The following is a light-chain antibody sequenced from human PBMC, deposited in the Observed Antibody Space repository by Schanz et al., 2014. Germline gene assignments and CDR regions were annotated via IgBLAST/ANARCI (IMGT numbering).Light chain of an antibody. CDR3: QQYNNWLRT. CDR2: GAS. Sequence: VLTQSPGTLSLSPGERATLSCRASQSVSSNLAWYQQKPGQAPRLLIYGASTGATGIPARFSGSGSGTEFTLTISSLQSEDFAVYYCQQYNNWLRTFGQGTKLEIK. J-gene: IGKJ1*01. V-gene: IGKV3-15*01. CDR1: QSVSSN.